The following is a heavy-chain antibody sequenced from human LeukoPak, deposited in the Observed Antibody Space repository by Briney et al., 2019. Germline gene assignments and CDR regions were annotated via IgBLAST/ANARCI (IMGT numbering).Heavy chain of an antibody. CDR1: GFTFSSYS. Sequence: GGSLRLSCAASGFTFSSYSMNWVRQAPGKGLEWVSSISSSSSYIYYADSVKGRFTISTDNAKNSLYLQMNSLRAENTAVYYCARDHSSSWYMGYWGQGTLVTVSS. V-gene: IGHV3-21*01. J-gene: IGHJ4*02. D-gene: IGHD6-13*01. CDR3: ARDHSSSWYMGY. CDR2: ISSSSSYI.